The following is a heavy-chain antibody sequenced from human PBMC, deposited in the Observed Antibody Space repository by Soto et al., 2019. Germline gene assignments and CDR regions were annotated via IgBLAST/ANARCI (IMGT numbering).Heavy chain of an antibody. D-gene: IGHD3-3*01. V-gene: IGHV3-48*03. CDR3: AREYRVKNSYDFWSGYYRTSYGMDV. Sequence: GGSLRLSCAASGFTFSSYEMNWVRQAPGKGLEWVSYISSSGSTIYYAGSVKGRFTIARDNAKNSLYLQMNSLRAEDTAVYYCAREYRVKNSYDFWSGYYRTSYGMDVWGQGTTVTVSS. CDR2: ISSSGSTI. CDR1: GFTFSSYE. J-gene: IGHJ6*02.